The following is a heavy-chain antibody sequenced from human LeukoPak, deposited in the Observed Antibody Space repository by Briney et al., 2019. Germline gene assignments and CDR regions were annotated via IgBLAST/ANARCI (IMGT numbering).Heavy chain of an antibody. J-gene: IGHJ4*02. CDR1: GFTFVSYW. Sequence: PLGCLRLSCAVSGFTFVSYWMSWVRQAPGKGLERVGNTNQEGSERYYVDTVKGRFTRYRDNAQTSLHLQMNSLRAEDTAVYYCAREGTDYWGQGTLVTVSS. CDR2: TNQEGSER. V-gene: IGHV3-7*04. CDR3: AREGTDY.